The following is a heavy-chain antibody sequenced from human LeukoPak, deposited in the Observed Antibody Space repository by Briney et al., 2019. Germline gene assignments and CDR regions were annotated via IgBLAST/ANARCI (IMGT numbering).Heavy chain of an antibody. D-gene: IGHD3-3*01. CDR1: GFTFSSYW. CDR2: IKQDGSEK. CDR3: ARGDFWSGYSDSLDFVY. V-gene: IGHV3-7*01. Sequence: GGSLRLSCAASGFTFSSYWMSWVRQAPGKGLEWVANIKQDGSEKYYVDSVKGRFTISRDNAKNSLYLQMNSLRAEDTAVYYCARGDFWSGYSDSLDFVYWGQGTLVTVSS. J-gene: IGHJ4*02.